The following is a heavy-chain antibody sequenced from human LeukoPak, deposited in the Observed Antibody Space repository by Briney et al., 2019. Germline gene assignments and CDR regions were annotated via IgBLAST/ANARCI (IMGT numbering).Heavy chain of an antibody. V-gene: IGHV4-34*01. D-gene: IGHD3-16*02. J-gene: IGHJ4*02. CDR3: ARGGGYDYVWGSYRATYYFDY. Sequence: PSETLSLTCAVYGGSFSGYYWSWIRQPPGKGLEWIGEINHSGSTNYNPSLKSRVTISVDTSKNQFSLRLSSVTAADTAVYYCARGGGYDYVWGSYRATYYFDYWGQGTLVTVSS. CDR2: INHSGST. CDR1: GGSFSGYY.